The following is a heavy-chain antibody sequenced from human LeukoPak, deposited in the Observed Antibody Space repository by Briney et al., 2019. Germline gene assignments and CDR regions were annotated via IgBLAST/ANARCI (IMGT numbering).Heavy chain of an antibody. CDR2: LYSDGSA. J-gene: IGHJ3*01. D-gene: IGHD3-10*01. Sequence: GGSLRLSCAASGFLVSRNYMTWVRQAPGKGLEWVSSLYSDGSAYFADSVQGRFTISRDNSQNTLYLQMNSLRAEDTAVYYCVRAGASGRSGRLVPGAFDVWGQGTMVTVSS. V-gene: IGHV3-53*01. CDR3: VRAGASGRSGRLVPGAFDV. CDR1: GFLVSRNY.